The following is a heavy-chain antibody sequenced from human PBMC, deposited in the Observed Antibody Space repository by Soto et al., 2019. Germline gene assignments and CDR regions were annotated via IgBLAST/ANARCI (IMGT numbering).Heavy chain of an antibody. CDR2: IFYFGST. D-gene: IGHD5-18*01. Sequence: SETLSLTCTVSGGSISSYYWSWIRQTPGKGLEWIGYIFYFGSTNYNPSLKSRVTISVDTSKNQFSLKLSSVTAADTAVYHCARQGYSYGYDWGQGTLVTVSS. CDR3: ARQGYSYGYD. CDR1: GGSISSYY. V-gene: IGHV4-59*08. J-gene: IGHJ4*02.